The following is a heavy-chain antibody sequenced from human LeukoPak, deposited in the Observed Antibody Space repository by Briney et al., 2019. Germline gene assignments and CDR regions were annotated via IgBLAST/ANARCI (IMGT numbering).Heavy chain of an antibody. D-gene: IGHD2-15*01. J-gene: IGHJ6*02. Sequence: PGGSLRLSCAASGFTFSSYTMNWVRQAPGKGLEWVSSISSSSSYIYYADSVKRRLTISRDNAMNSLYLQMNSLSAEDTAVYYCARDPTPRYCSGGSCYTHYGMDVWGQGTTVTVSS. CDR1: GFTFSSYT. CDR2: ISSSSSYI. CDR3: ARDPTPRYCSGGSCYTHYGMDV. V-gene: IGHV3-21*01.